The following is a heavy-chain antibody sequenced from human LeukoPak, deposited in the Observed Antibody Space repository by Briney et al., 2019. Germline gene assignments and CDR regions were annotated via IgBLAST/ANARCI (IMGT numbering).Heavy chain of an antibody. CDR2: IYSGVST. J-gene: IGHJ6*02. Sequence: PGGSLRLSCAASGFAVSSNYMSWVRQAPGKGLEWVSVIYSGVSTYYADSVKGRFTISRDNAKNSLYLQMNSLRAEDTAVYYCARDGGDGSSYYYGMDVWGQGTTVTVSS. CDR1: GFAVSSNY. D-gene: IGHD5-24*01. V-gene: IGHV3-53*01. CDR3: ARDGGDGSSYYYGMDV.